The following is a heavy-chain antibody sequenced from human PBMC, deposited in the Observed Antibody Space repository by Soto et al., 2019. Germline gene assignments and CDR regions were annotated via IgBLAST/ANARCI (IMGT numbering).Heavy chain of an antibody. V-gene: IGHV4-34*01. CDR2: INHSGST. CDR1: GGSFSGYC. D-gene: IGHD2-21*01. Sequence: SETLSLTCAVYGGSFSGYCWSWIRQPPGKGLEWIGEINHSGSTHHNPSLKSRVTVAVDTSKNQFSLNLSSVTAADTAVYYCARGRKVLRIGRPNYDGMDVWGQGTTVTVSS. CDR3: ARGRKVLRIGRPNYDGMDV. J-gene: IGHJ6*02.